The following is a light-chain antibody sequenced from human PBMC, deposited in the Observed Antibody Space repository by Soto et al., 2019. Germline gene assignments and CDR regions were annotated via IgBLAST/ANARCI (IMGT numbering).Light chain of an antibody. Sequence: DLQMTQSPSTLSASVGDRVTITCRASQSISSWLAWYQQKPGKAPKLLIYKASSLESGVPSRFSGSGSGTEFTLTSSSLQPDDFATYYCQQYNSYQYTFGQGTKLEIK. CDR3: QQYNSYQYT. CDR1: QSISSW. J-gene: IGKJ2*01. V-gene: IGKV1-5*03. CDR2: KAS.